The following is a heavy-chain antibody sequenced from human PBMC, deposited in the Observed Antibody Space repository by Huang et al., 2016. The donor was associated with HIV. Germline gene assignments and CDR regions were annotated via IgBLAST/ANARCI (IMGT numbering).Heavy chain of an antibody. V-gene: IGHV1-69*13. CDR3: ARVSEEGLLSRSYYYHMDV. CDR2: VTHVCGTV. CDR1: GKASGDTFKRLG. D-gene: IGHD3-16*01. J-gene: IGHJ6*03. Sequence: QVQLVQSGAEVKKHGSSVKVSCKASGKASGDTFKRLGVSWVRQAPGKGLGWVGGVTHVCGTVIDARQFQGRLTISADESTRTAYMELNILRSEDTAVYYCARVSEEGLLSRSYYYHMDVWGTVTSVIVSS.